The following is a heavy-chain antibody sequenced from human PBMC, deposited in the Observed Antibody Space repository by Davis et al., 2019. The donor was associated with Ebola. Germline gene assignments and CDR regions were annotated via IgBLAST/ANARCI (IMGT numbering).Heavy chain of an antibody. CDR3: ARDRRESSCQFDY. V-gene: IGHV3-11*04. J-gene: IGHJ4*02. D-gene: IGHD2-15*01. Sequence: GESLKISCAASGFTFSDYYMSWIRQAPGKGLEWVSYISSSGSTIYYADSVKGRFTISRDNAKNSLYLQMNSLRAEDTAVYYCARDRRESSCQFDYWGQGTLVTVSS. CDR1: GFTFSDYY. CDR2: ISSSGSTI.